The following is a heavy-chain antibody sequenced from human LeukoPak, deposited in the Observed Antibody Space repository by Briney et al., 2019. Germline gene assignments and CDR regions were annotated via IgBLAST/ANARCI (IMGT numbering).Heavy chain of an antibody. CDR2: INPSGGST. CDR1: GYTFTSHH. V-gene: IGHV1-46*01. CDR3: ARRGYSSSWYSDEYYFDY. J-gene: IGHJ4*02. Sequence: GASVKVSCKASGYTFTSHHMHWVRQAPGQGLEWMGIINPSGGSTNYAQKFQGRVIMTRDMSTSTVYMELSSLRSEDTAVYYCARRGYSSSWYSDEYYFDYWGQGTLVTVSS. D-gene: IGHD6-13*01.